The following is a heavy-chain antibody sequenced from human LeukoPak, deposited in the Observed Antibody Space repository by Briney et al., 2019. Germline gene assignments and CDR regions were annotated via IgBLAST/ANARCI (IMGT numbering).Heavy chain of an antibody. CDR1: GGSISSSSYY. V-gene: IGHV4-39*01. Sequence: SETLSLTCTVSGGSISSSSYYWGWIRQPPGKGLEWIGSIYYSGSTYYNPSLKSRVTISVDTSKNQFSLKLSSVTAADTAVYYCARHLQRVRGVMGIRKAYYMDVWGKGTTVTVSS. CDR2: IYYSGST. CDR3: ARHLQRVRGVMGIRKAYYMDV. D-gene: IGHD3-10*01. J-gene: IGHJ6*03.